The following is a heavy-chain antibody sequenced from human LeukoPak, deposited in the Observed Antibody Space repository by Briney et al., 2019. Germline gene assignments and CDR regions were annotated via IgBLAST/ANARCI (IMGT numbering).Heavy chain of an antibody. J-gene: IGHJ4*02. D-gene: IGHD2-15*01. V-gene: IGHV4-59*08. CDR2: LYYSGAT. CDR3: ARHCSCTTRLYYFDY. Sequence: SETLSPTCTVSGGSINNYYWSWVRQPPGKGLEWIGYLYYSGATNYNTALKSRVTVSVDTSINRYSLKLTSVTDADTAGYYCARHCSCTTRLYYFDYWGQGTLVTVSS. CDR1: GGSINNYY.